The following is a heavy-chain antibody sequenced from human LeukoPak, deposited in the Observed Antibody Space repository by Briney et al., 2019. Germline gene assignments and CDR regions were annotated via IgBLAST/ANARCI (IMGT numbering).Heavy chain of an antibody. J-gene: IGHJ5*02. CDR2: INHSGST. CDR1: GGSFSGYY. CDR3: APLWFGELSPNWFDP. D-gene: IGHD3-10*01. Sequence: SETLSLTCAVYGGSFSGYYWSWIRQPPGKGLEWIGEINHSGSTNYNPSLESRVTISVDTSKNQFSLKLSSVTAADTAVYYCAPLWFGELSPNWFDPWGQGTLVTVSS. V-gene: IGHV4-34*01.